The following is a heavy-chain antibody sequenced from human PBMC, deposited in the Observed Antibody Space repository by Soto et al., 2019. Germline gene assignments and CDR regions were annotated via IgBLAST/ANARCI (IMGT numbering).Heavy chain of an antibody. V-gene: IGHV4-34*01. D-gene: IGHD5-18*01. CDR2: INHSGST. CDR1: GGSFTVYS. CDR3: GRIGRRWLQRPPYYLDY. J-gene: IGHJ4*02. Sequence: PETLSLTCAVYGGSFTVYSLSWIRQPPGKGLEWVGEINHSGSTNYNASVKSRGTISVDTTKNQFSRKLRTVTAADKAVYYCGRIGRRWLQRPPYYLDYWGQGXLVTVSS.